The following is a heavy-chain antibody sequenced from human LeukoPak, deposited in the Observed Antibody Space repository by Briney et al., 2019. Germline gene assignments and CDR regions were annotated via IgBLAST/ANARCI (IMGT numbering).Heavy chain of an antibody. CDR1: GFTFSSYA. J-gene: IGHJ3*02. Sequence: PGGSLRLSCAASGFTFSSYAMSWVRQAPGKGLEWVSAISGSDGSTYYADSVKGRFTISRDNSKNSLFVQMNSLRAEDTAVYYCARDGRSYYDHDAFDIWGQGAMVTVSS. D-gene: IGHD1-26*01. CDR2: ISGSDGST. V-gene: IGHV3-23*01. CDR3: ARDGRSYYDHDAFDI.